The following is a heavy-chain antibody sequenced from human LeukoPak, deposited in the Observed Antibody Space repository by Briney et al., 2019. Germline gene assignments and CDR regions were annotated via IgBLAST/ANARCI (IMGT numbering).Heavy chain of an antibody. J-gene: IGHJ6*02. Sequence: GGSLRLSCAASGFTFSSYAMHWVRQAPGKGLEWVAVISYDGSNKYYADSVKGRFTISRDNSKNTLYLQMNSLRAEDTAVYYCARAKDSSGYYYYYGMDVWGQGTTVTVSS. V-gene: IGHV3-30-3*01. CDR1: GFTFSSYA. CDR2: ISYDGSNK. CDR3: ARAKDSSGYYYYYGMDV. D-gene: IGHD3-22*01.